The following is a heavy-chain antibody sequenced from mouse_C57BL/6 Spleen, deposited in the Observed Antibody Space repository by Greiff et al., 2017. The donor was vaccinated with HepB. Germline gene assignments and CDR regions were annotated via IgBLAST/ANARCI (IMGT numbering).Heavy chain of an antibody. V-gene: IGHV1-80*01. CDR3: ARGDYYGSSLDY. D-gene: IGHD1-1*01. CDR2: IYPGDGDT. J-gene: IGHJ2*01. Sequence: QVQLQQSGAELVKPGASVKISCKASGYAFSSYWMNWVKQRPGKGLEWIGQIYPGDGDTNDNGKFKGKATLTADKSSSTAYMQLSSLTSEDSAVYFCARGDYYGSSLDYWGQGTTLTVSS. CDR1: GYAFSSYW.